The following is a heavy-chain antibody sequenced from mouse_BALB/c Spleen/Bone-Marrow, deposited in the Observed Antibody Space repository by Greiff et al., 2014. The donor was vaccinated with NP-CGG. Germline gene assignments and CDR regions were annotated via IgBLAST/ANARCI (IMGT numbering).Heavy chain of an antibody. CDR2: INPYNDGT. Sequence: EVQLVESGPELVKPGASVKMSCKASGYTFTSYVMHWVKQKSGQGLEWIGCINPYNDGTKYNEKFKGKATLTSDKSSSTAYMELSSLTSEDSAVYYCARSMIGNYLDCWGQGTTLTVSS. CDR3: ARSMIGNYLDC. D-gene: IGHD2-4*01. V-gene: IGHV1-14*01. CDR1: GYTFTSYV. J-gene: IGHJ2*01.